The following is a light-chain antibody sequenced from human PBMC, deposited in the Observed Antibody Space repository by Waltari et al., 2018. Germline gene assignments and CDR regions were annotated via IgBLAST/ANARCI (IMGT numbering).Light chain of an antibody. Sequence: DIQMTQSPTSLYASVGDRDAITCRASQSISSYLNWYQQKPGKAPKLRIDAASSLQSGVPSRFSGSGSGTDCTLTISSLQPEDFATYYCQQSYSTLVTFGQGTKVEIK. CDR2: AAS. CDR3: QQSYSTLVT. V-gene: IGKV1-39*01. J-gene: IGKJ1*01. CDR1: QSISSY.